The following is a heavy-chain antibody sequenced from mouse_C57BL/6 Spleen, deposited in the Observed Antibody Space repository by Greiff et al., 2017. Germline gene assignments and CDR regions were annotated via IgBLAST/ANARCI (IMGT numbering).Heavy chain of an antibody. D-gene: IGHD2-5*01. V-gene: IGHV1-53*01. CDR2: INPSSGGT. CDR1: GYTFTSYR. J-gene: IGHJ3*01. Sequence: VQLKQPGAELAKPGASVKLSCKASGYTFTSYRMHWVKQRPGQGLEWIGNINPSSGGTNYNQKLKNKATLTVDKSSSTAYRQLSSLTSDDSAVDNCARRVSNSVDYWGQGTLLTVSA. CDR3: ARRVSNSVDY.